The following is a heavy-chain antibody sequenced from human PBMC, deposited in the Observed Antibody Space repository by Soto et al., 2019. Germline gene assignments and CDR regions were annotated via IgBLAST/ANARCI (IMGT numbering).Heavy chain of an antibody. CDR3: ARTSSSVYYYYYYGMDV. Sequence: ASVKVSCKASGYTFTSYAMHWVRQAPGQRLEWMGWINAGNGNTKYSQKFQGRVTITRDTSASTAYMELSSLRSEDTAVYYCARTSSSVYYYYYYGMDVWGQGSTVIVSS. CDR1: GYTFTSYA. J-gene: IGHJ6*02. CDR2: INAGNGNT. V-gene: IGHV1-3*01. D-gene: IGHD6-6*01.